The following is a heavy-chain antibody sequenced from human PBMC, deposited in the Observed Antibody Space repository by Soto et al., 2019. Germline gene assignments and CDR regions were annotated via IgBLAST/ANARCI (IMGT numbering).Heavy chain of an antibody. CDR3: ARQGEEYNYYGVDV. CDR1: GGSISSSHYY. V-gene: IGHV4-39*01. Sequence: PSETRSRTCTVSGGSISSSHYYWGWIRQPPGKGPEWIGYIYHSGSTYYNPSLKTRITISVDTSKNQFSLILRSVTTADTALYYCARQGEEYNYYGVDVSGQGTTATVS. J-gene: IGHJ6*02. CDR2: IYHSGST. D-gene: IGHD2-21*01.